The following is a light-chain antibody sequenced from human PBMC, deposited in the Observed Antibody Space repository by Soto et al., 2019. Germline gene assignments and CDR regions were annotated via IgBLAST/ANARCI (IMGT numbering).Light chain of an antibody. J-gene: IGKJ3*01. CDR2: AAS. Sequence: AIQMTQSPSSLSASVGDRVTITCRASQGIINDLGWYQQKPGKAPKLLIYAASSLPSGVPSRFSGSGACTDFTLTSSSQQPEDFATYFCLQESTFDPGTKVDIK. V-gene: IGKV1-6*01. CDR3: LQEST. CDR1: QGIIND.